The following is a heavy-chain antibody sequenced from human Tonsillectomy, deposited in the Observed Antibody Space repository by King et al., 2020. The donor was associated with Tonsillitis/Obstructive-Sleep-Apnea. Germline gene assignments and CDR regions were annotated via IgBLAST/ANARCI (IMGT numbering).Heavy chain of an antibody. J-gene: IGHJ6*04. CDR1: GFSFSKHG. D-gene: IGHD3-3*01. Sequence: VRLVESGGGVVQPGRSLRLSCAASGFSFSKHGMHWVRQAPGKGLEWVAAISDDGSSEFYGDSVKGRFTISRDNSQNTLSLKMNSLRVEDTAVFYCVKDLGRITIFALDFWGKGTSVTVSS. CDR3: VKDLGRITIFALDF. V-gene: IGHV3-30*18. CDR2: ISDDGSSE.